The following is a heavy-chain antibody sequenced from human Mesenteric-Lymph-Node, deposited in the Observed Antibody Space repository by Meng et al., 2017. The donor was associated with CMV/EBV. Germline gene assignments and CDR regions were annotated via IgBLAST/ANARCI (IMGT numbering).Heavy chain of an antibody. V-gene: IGHV4-34*01. CDR3: ASHYYYGSGSSPFDP. Sequence: VYGASFSVYYWSWIRQPPGKGLEWIGEINHSGSTNYNPSLKSRVTISVDTSKNQFSLKLSSVTAADTAVYYCASHYYYGSGSSPFDPWGQGTLVTVSS. J-gene: IGHJ5*02. CDR1: GASFSVYY. D-gene: IGHD3-10*01. CDR2: INHSGST.